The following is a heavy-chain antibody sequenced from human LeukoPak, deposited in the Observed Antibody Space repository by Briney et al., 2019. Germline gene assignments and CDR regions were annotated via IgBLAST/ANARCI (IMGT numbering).Heavy chain of an antibody. CDR3: AHSSYYYDSSGFDY. V-gene: IGHV2-5*01. CDR1: GFSLSTSGVG. J-gene: IGHJ4*02. Sequence: SGPTLVNPTQTLTLTCTFSGFSLSTSGVGVGWIRRPPGKDLEWLALIYWNDDKRYSPSLKSRLTITKDTSKNQVVLTMTNMDPVDTATYYCAHSSYYYDSSGFDYWGQGTLVPVSS. CDR2: IYWNDDK. D-gene: IGHD3-22*01.